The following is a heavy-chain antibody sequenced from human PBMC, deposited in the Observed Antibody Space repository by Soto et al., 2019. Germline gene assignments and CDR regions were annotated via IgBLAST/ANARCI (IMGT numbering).Heavy chain of an antibody. D-gene: IGHD1-26*01. CDR2: TYSGGST. CDR1: PFTVSAYH. CDR3: ARKLSGAVQGWAYGMDV. Sequence: PGRSLRFSGAASPFTVSAYHMIWGRQAPVKGLEWVSVTYSGGSTQYADSVKGRFTVSRDNSKNTLYLQMSSLRDEDTAVYYCARKLSGAVQGWAYGMDVWGRGTTVTVSS. J-gene: IGHJ6*02. V-gene: IGHV3-53*01.